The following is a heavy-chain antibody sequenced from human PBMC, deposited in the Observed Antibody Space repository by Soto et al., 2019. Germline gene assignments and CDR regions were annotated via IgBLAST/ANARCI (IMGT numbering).Heavy chain of an antibody. D-gene: IGHD2-2*01. J-gene: IGHJ6*03. Sequence: GGSLRLSCAASGFTFSSYAMSWVRQAPGKGLEWVSAISGSGGSTYYADSVKGRFTISRDNSKNTLYLQMNSLRAEETAVYYCAKKAMHCRSTSVQRIRYHYYYMDVWCKDNTVYVS. CDR2: ISGSGGST. V-gene: IGHV3-23*01. CDR3: AKKAMHCRSTSVQRIRYHYYYMDV. CDR1: GFTFSSYA.